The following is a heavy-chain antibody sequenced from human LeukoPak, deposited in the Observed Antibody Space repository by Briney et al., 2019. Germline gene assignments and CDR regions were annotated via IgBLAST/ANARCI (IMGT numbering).Heavy chain of an antibody. J-gene: IGHJ4*02. CDR2: INTDGSST. CDR3: ARALGYCSSTSCYGGDY. Sequence: PGGSLRLSCAASGFTFSSYWMHWVRQAPGKGLVWVSRINTDGSSTSYADSVKGRFTISRDNAKNTLYLQMNSLRAEDTAVYYCARALGYCSSTSCYGGDYWGQGTLVTVSS. V-gene: IGHV3-74*01. CDR1: GFTFSSYW. D-gene: IGHD2-2*01.